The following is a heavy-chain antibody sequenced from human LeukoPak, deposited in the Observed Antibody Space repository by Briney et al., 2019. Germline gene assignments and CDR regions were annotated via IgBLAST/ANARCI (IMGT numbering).Heavy chain of an antibody. V-gene: IGHV5-51*01. D-gene: IGHD6-13*01. CDR2: IYPGDSDT. Sequence: GGSLQISCQGSGSHFTSYWIGWGRRVPGKGLEGMGIIYPGDSDTRYSPSFQGQVTISPDKSISTAYLQWNSLKASDTAMYYCARRDSSRYYFDYWGQGTLVTVSS. CDR1: GSHFTSYW. CDR3: ARRDSSRYYFDY. J-gene: IGHJ4*02.